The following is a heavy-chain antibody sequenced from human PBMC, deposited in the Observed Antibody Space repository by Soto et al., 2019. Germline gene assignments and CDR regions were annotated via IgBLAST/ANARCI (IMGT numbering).Heavy chain of an antibody. Sequence: SETLSLTCTVSGGSISSYYWSWIRQPPGKGLEWIGYIYYSGSTNYNPSLKSRVTISVDTSKNQFSLKLSSVTAADTAVYYCARGANGIAEAALFDYWGQGTLVTVSS. V-gene: IGHV4-59*01. CDR1: GGSISSYY. D-gene: IGHD6-13*01. CDR2: IYYSGST. CDR3: ARGANGIAEAALFDY. J-gene: IGHJ4*02.